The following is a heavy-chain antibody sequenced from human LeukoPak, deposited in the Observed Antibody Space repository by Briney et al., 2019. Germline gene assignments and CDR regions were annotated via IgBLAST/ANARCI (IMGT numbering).Heavy chain of an antibody. D-gene: IGHD3-9*01. CDR3: ARDTPWGYFD. J-gene: IGHJ4*02. Sequence: SETLSLTCTVSGGSIRRGGYYWSWIRQHPGKCLEWIGYIYYSGNTYYNPSLKSRVTISVDTSKNQFSLKLSSVTAADTAVYYCARDTPWGYFDWGQGTLVTVSS. V-gene: IGHV4-31*03. CDR2: IYYSGNT. CDR1: GGSIRRGGYY.